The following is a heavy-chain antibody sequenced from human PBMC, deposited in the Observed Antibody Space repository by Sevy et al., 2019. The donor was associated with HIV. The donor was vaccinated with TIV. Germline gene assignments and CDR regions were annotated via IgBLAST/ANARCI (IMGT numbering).Heavy chain of an antibody. CDR3: AREDGGFDY. CDR1: GFTFSSYA. CDR2: ISYDGSNK. J-gene: IGHJ4*02. Sequence: GGSLRLSCAASGFTFSSYAMHWVRQAPGKGLEWVAVISYDGSNKYYADSGKGRLSNSRYNSKNTLYLQRKSLRAEDTAGYYCAREDGGFDYWGQGTLVTVSS. V-gene: IGHV3-30-3*01. D-gene: IGHD3-10*01.